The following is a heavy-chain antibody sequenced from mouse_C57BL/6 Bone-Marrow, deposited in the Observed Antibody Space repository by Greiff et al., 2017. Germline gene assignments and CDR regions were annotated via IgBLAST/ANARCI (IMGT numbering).Heavy chain of an antibody. CDR3: ARHEDSVRRRGFAY. V-gene: IGHV1-62-2*01. J-gene: IGHJ3*01. Sequence: VQRVESGAELVKPGASVKLSCKASGHTFTESTIHWVKQRSGQGLGWIGWFYPGCGSIKYNEKFKDKATLTADQSSSTVYMELSRLTSEDAAVYFGARHEDSVRRRGFAYWGQGTLVTVSA. CDR1: GHTFTEST. CDR2: FYPGCGSI.